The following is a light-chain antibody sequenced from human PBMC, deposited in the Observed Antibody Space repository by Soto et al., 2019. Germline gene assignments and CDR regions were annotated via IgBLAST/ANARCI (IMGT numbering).Light chain of an antibody. J-gene: IGKJ4*01. CDR1: QSVTNS. CDR2: DAS. V-gene: IGKV3-11*01. Sequence: DIVLTQSPATLSFSPGERDTLSCRASQSVTNSLAWYQQKPGQAPRLLVYDASNRATGLPTRFSGSGSGTDFPLTISNLEPEDFAVYYCQQHISWPLTFGGGTKVDIK. CDR3: QQHISWPLT.